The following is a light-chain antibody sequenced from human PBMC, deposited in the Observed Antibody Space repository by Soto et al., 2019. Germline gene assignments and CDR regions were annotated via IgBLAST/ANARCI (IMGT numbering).Light chain of an antibody. CDR2: SNN. CDR1: SSNIGSNT. Sequence: QSVLTQPPSASGTPGQRVTISCSGSSSNIGSNTVNWYQQLPGTAPKLLIYSNNQRPSGVPDRFSGSKSGTSASLAISGLQSEDEADYFCSSYSISTAYLFGTGTKLTVL. V-gene: IGLV1-44*01. CDR3: SSYSISTAYL. J-gene: IGLJ1*01.